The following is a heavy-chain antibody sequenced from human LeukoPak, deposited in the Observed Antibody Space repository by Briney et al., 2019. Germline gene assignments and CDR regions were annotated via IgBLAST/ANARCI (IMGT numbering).Heavy chain of an antibody. CDR3: ARVGAVAAADC. Sequence: GGSLRLSCAASGFIVSSIYMSWVRQAPGKGLEWVSIIFSGDSTYYADSVKGRFTISRDNSKNTVYLQMNSLRAEDTAVYYCARVGAVAAADCWGQGTLVTVSS. D-gene: IGHD6-19*01. CDR2: IFSGDST. J-gene: IGHJ4*02. V-gene: IGHV3-66*01. CDR1: GFIVSSIY.